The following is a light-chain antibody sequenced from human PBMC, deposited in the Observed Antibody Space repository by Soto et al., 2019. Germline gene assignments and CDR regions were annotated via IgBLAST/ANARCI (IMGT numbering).Light chain of an antibody. J-gene: IGKJ5*01. CDR2: GAS. V-gene: IGKV3D-20*02. Sequence: PGERATLSCRASQSVSSSYLAWYQQKPGQAPRLLIYGASRRATGIPDRFSGSGSGTDFTLTIGSLEPEDSAVYYCQQRKNWPPITFGQGTRLEIK. CDR3: QQRKNWPPIT. CDR1: QSVSSSY.